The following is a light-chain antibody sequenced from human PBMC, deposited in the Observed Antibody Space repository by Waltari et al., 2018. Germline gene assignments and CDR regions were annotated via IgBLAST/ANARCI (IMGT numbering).Light chain of an antibody. J-gene: IGKJ4*01. CDR2: AAS. CDR1: QSISNY. CDR3: QQSYSTPRLT. Sequence: DIQMTQSPSSLSASVGDRVTITCLASQSISNYLNWYQQKPEKAPKLLIYAASSLQSGVPSRFSGSGSGTDFTLTISSLQPEDFATYYCQQSYSTPRLTFGGGTKVEIK. V-gene: IGKV1-39*01.